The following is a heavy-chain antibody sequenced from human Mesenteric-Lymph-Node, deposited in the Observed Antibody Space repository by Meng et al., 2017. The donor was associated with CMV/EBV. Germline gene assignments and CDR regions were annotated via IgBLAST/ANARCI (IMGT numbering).Heavy chain of an antibody. J-gene: IGHJ4*02. CDR1: GFTFSSCN. V-gene: IGHV3-21*01. Sequence: GESLKISCAASGFTFSSCNMIWVRQAPGKGLEWVSSISSSSSYIYYADSVKGRFTISRDNAKNSLYLQMNSLRAEDTAVYYCAREPQDYWGQGTLVTVSS. CDR2: ISSSSSYI. CDR3: AREPQDY.